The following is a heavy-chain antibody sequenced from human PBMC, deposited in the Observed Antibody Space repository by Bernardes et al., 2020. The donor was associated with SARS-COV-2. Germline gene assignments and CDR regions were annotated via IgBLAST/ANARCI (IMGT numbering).Heavy chain of an antibody. D-gene: IGHD3-10*01. Sequence: ASVKVSCKVSGYTLTELSMHWVRQAPGKGLEWMGGFDPEDGETIYAQKFQGRVTMTEDTSTDTAYMELSSLRSEDTAVYYCARDLPLWFGESTCMDVWGQGTTVTVSS. CDR1: GYTLTELS. J-gene: IGHJ6*02. CDR3: ARDLPLWFGESTCMDV. CDR2: FDPEDGET. V-gene: IGHV1-24*01.